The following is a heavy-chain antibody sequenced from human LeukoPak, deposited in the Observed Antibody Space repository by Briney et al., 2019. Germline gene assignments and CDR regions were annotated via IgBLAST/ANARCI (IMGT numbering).Heavy chain of an antibody. Sequence: ASVKVSCKPSGYTFTSYYMHWVRQAPGQGLEWMGIINPSGGSTSYAQKFQGRVTMTRDTSTSTVYMELSSLRSEDTAVYYCARDGYSYGYLDYWGQGTLVTVSS. CDR2: INPSGGST. V-gene: IGHV1-46*01. D-gene: IGHD5-18*01. CDR3: ARDGYSYGYLDY. CDR1: GYTFTSYY. J-gene: IGHJ4*02.